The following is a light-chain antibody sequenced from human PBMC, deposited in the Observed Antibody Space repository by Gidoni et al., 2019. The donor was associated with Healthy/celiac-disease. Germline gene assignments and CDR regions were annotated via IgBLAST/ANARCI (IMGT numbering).Light chain of an antibody. J-gene: IGKJ1*01. V-gene: IGKV1-5*01. CDR3: QQYNSLRWT. CDR1: KSISSW. CDR2: DAS. Sequence: IQMTQSPSPLSASVGDRVTITSRASKSISSWLDWYQQKPGKAPKRLIYDASSLESGVPSRFSGSGSGTEVTLTISSLQPDDFATYYCQQYNSLRWTFGQGTKVEIK.